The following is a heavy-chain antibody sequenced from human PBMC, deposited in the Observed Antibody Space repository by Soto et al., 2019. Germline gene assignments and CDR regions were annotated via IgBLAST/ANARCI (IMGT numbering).Heavy chain of an antibody. CDR2: IYFSGST. V-gene: IGHV4-59*01. Sequence: PSETLSLTCTVSGGSINGYYWNWIRQTPGKGLEWLGYIYFSGSTQYNPSLKTRLTISLDTSKKQFSLKLSSVTAADTAVYYCARQEAVPGTPFDSWGQGTLVTVSS. CDR1: GGSINGYY. J-gene: IGHJ4*02. CDR3: ARQEAVPGTPFDS. D-gene: IGHD6-19*01.